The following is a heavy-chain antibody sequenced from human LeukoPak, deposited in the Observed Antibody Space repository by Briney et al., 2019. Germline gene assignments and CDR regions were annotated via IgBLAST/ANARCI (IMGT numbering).Heavy chain of an antibody. CDR1: GYTFTSYY. J-gene: IGHJ4*02. V-gene: IGHV1-2*02. Sequence: ASVKVSCKATGYTFTSYYMHWVRQAPGQGLEWMGWINPNSGGTNYAQKFQGRVTMTRDTSISTAYMEPSRLRSDDTAVYYCARGLVKWLSKESDYWGQGTLVTVSS. CDR3: ARGLVKWLSKESDY. D-gene: IGHD3-22*01. CDR2: INPNSGGT.